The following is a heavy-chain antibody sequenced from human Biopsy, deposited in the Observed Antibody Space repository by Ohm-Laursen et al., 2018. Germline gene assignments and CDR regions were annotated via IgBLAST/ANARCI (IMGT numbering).Heavy chain of an antibody. CDR3: ARHPTGFWFDP. J-gene: IGHJ5*02. CDR2: IYNTETT. Sequence: GTLSLTCTVSGGSISSSTTYYWAWLRQPPGEGLEWIGSIYNTETTFYNPSLKSRVTISVHTSTNQFSLKVSSVTAADTALYFCARHPTGFWFDPWGHGTLVTVSS. V-gene: IGHV4-39*01. CDR1: GGSISSSTTYY.